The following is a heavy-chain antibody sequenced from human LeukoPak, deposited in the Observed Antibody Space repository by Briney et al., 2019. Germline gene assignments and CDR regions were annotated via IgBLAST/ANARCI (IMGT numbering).Heavy chain of an antibody. Sequence: GASVKVSCKASGYTFTGYYMHWVRQAPGQGLEWMGWINPNSRGTNYAQKFQGRVTMTRDTSISTAYMELSRLRSDDTAVYYCARGRYSYGVDYWGQGTLVTVSS. D-gene: IGHD5-18*01. CDR1: GYTFTGYY. CDR3: ARGRYSYGVDY. J-gene: IGHJ4*02. V-gene: IGHV1-2*02. CDR2: INPNSRGT.